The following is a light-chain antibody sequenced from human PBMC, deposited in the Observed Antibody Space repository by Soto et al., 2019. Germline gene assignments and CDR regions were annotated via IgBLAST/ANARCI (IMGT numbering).Light chain of an antibody. Sequence: QSVLTQPASVSRSPGQSIAISCTGTSSDVGNYNFVSWYQQHPGKAPKLMIYDVSNRPSGISNRFSGSKSGNTASLTISGLQAEDEADYYCCSYTTSSTYVFGTSTKLTVL. V-gene: IGLV2-14*03. CDR1: SSDVGNYNF. CDR2: DVS. CDR3: CSYTTSSTYV. J-gene: IGLJ1*01.